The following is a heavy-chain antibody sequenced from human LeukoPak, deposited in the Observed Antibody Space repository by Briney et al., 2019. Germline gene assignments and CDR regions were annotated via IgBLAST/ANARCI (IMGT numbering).Heavy chain of an antibody. CDR3: ASEGRTYYYDSSGDPPHDY. D-gene: IGHD3-22*01. J-gene: IGHJ4*02. CDR1: GFTFSSYG. Sequence: GGSLRLSRAASGFTFSSYGMHWVRQAPGKGLEWVAVIWYDGSNKYYADSVKGRFTISRDNSKNTLYLQMNSLGAEDTAVYYCASEGRTYYYDSSGDPPHDYWGQGTLVTVSS. CDR2: IWYDGSNK. V-gene: IGHV3-33*01.